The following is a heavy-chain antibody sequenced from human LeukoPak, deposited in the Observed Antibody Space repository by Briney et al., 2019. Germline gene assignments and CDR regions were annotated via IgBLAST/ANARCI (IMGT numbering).Heavy chain of an antibody. D-gene: IGHD4-17*01. Sequence: GGSLRLSCAASGFTFIDAWMSWVRQAPGKGLEWFGRIKGKTDGGARDYAAPVKGRFTISRDDSKNTLYLQMNSLKTEDTAVYYCTTAIAVTTFDHWGQGTLVTVSS. V-gene: IGHV3-15*01. CDR1: GFTFIDAW. CDR2: IKGKTDGGAR. J-gene: IGHJ4*02. CDR3: TTAIAVTTFDH.